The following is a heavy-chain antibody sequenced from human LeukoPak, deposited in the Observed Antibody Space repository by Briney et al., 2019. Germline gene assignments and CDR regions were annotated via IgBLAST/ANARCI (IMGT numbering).Heavy chain of an antibody. D-gene: IGHD1-1*01. CDR2: IIPIFGTA. Sequence: GASVKLSCKASGGTFSSYAISWVRQAPGQGLGWMGGIIPIFGTANYAQKFQGRGTITADESTSTAYMELSSLRSEDTGVYYCARGGIVQLETEYYFDYWGQGTLVSVSS. V-gene: IGHV1-69*13. CDR3: ARGGIVQLETEYYFDY. CDR1: GGTFSSYA. J-gene: IGHJ4*02.